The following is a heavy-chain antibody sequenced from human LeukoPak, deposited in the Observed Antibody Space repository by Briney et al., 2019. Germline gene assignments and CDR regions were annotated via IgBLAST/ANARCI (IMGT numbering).Heavy chain of an antibody. Sequence: PGGSLRLSCDASGFTFSAYAMHWVRQAPGKGLEWVSAISGNTRNIYYADSVKGRFTISRDNSKNTLYLQMNSLRVEDTAVYYCARDHAPGLWGQGTMVSVSS. CDR1: GFTFSAYA. CDR3: ARDHAPGL. J-gene: IGHJ3*01. V-gene: IGHV3-23*01. D-gene: IGHD7-27*01. CDR2: ISGNTRNI.